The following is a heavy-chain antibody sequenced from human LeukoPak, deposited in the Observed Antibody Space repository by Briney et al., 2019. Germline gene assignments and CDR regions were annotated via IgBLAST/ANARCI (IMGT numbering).Heavy chain of an antibody. J-gene: IGHJ6*04. D-gene: IGHD6-13*01. CDR3: ARDHEAAASGMDV. Sequence: GGSLRLSCAASGFTFSSYSMNWVRQAPGKGLEWVSSISSSSSYIYYADSVKGRFTISRDNAKNSLYLQMNSLRAEDTAVYYCARDHEAAASGMDVWGKGTTVTVSS. CDR2: ISSSSSYI. CDR1: GFTFSSYS. V-gene: IGHV3-21*01.